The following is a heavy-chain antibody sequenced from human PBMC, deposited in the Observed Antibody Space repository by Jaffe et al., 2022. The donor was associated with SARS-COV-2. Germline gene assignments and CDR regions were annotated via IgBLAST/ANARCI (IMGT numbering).Heavy chain of an antibody. CDR1: GFTLSSYW. D-gene: IGHD3-3*01. Sequence: EVQLVESGGGLVQPGGSLRLSCAASGFTLSSYWMTWVRQAPGKGLEWVADIQEDGSEKNYLDSVKGRFTISRDNTKNSLYLQMNSLRAEDTAVYYCARVLGEWLFDFWGQGTLVTVSS. CDR2: IQEDGSEK. CDR3: ARVLGEWLFDF. V-gene: IGHV3-7*03. J-gene: IGHJ4*02.